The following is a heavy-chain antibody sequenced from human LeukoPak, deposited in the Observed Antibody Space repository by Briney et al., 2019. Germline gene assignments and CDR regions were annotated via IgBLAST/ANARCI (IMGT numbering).Heavy chain of an antibody. J-gene: IGHJ5*02. CDR1: GDSISSYF. CDR2: FHDGGSA. Sequence: SETLSLTCAVSGDSISSYFLSWVRQPPRKGLEWGGYFHDGGSANYNPSLKGRITMSGDTSNNRFSLKLSCVTAEDTAVYYCARDYAHVDTATPRGLDPWGGGPLVTVSS. CDR3: ARDYAHVDTATPRGLDP. V-gene: IGHV4-59*01. D-gene: IGHD5-24*01.